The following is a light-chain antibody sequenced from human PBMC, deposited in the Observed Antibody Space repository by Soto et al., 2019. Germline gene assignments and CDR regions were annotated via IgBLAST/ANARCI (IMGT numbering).Light chain of an antibody. CDR1: QCINSY. Sequence: DIQMTQSPSSLSASVGERVTIPCRASQCINSYLAWYQQKPGKLPKLLIYAASTLNTGVPSRFSGSGSGTDFPLIIRSLYPEDVANYYRQKYNSPFTFGPGTKVDIK. J-gene: IGKJ3*01. V-gene: IGKV1-27*01. CDR3: QKYNSPFT. CDR2: AAS.